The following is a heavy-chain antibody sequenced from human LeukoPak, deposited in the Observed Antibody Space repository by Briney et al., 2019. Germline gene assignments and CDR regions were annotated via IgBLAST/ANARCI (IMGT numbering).Heavy chain of an antibody. D-gene: IGHD6-19*01. V-gene: IGHV3-23*01. CDR3: TRDHLSSGSSPDYYYYYYMYV. CDR2: ISGSGGST. J-gene: IGHJ6*03. Sequence: PGGSLRLSCAASGFTVSSNYMSWVRQAPGKGLEWVSAISGSGGSTYYADSVKGRLTISRDNSKHTLFLQMNSLRAEDTAVYYCTRDHLSSGSSPDYYYYYYMYVWGKGTTVTISS. CDR1: GFTVSSNY.